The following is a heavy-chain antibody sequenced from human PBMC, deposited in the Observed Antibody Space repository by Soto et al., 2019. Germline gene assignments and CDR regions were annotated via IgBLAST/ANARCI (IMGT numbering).Heavy chain of an antibody. Sequence: EVQLLESGGGLVQPGGSLRLSCVGSGFTFINYAMNWVRQTPGKGLEWVSGISGGGDRTFDADSVKGRFTISRDNSKNTVSLQMNSLRADDTAVYYCARKVLGSTSRPDWWYFDLCGRGTLVTVSS. V-gene: IGHV3-23*01. J-gene: IGHJ2*01. CDR3: ARKVLGSTSRPDWWYFDL. D-gene: IGHD2-2*01. CDR1: GFTFINYA. CDR2: ISGGGDRT.